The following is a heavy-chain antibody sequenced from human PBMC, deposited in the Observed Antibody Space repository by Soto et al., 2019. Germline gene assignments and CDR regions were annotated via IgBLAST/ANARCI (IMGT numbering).Heavy chain of an antibody. CDR2: IYYSGST. CDR3: ATYKRGYSYGYLVY. V-gene: IGHV4-31*03. D-gene: IGHD5-18*01. J-gene: IGHJ4*02. Sequence: SETLSLTCTVSGGSISSGGYYWSWIRQHPGKGLEWIGYIYYSGSTYYNPSLKSRVTISVDTSKNQFSLKLSSVTAADTAVYYCATYKRGYSYGYLVYWGQGTLVTVSS. CDR1: GGSISSGGYY.